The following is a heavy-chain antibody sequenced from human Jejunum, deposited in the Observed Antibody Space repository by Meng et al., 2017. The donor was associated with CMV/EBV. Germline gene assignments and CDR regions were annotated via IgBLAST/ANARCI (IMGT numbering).Heavy chain of an antibody. D-gene: IGHD3-22*01. V-gene: IGHV4-30-4*08. CDR3: ATRTPESGGYYYGVFDY. J-gene: IGHJ4*02. Sequence: QVELQGSGPGLVKPSQTLSLTCTVSGGSISSGDYFWSWIRQPPGKGLEWIGYIYYSGSTYYNPSLKSRVTISVDMSKNQFSLKLNSVTAADTAVYYCATRTPESGGYYYGVFDYWGQGTLVTVSS. CDR1: GGSISSGDYF. CDR2: IYYSGST.